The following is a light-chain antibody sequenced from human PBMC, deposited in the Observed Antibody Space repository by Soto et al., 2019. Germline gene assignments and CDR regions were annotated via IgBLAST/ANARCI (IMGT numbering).Light chain of an antibody. V-gene: IGKV1-9*01. J-gene: IGKJ2*01. CDR2: AAS. CDR1: QGISSY. Sequence: DIQLTQSPSFLSASVGDRVTITCRASQGISSYLAWYQQKPGKAPKLLIYAASTLQSGVPSRFSGSGSGTEFTLTISSLQPEDFAVYYCHQYDNWPPMYTFGQGTKLEIK. CDR3: HQYDNWPPMYT.